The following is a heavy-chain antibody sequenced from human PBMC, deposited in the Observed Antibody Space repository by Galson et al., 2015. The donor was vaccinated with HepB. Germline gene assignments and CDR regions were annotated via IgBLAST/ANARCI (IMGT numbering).Heavy chain of an antibody. CDR2: FDPEHGQT. J-gene: IGHJ4*02. D-gene: IGHD3-3*01. CDR1: GYTLSEFS. CDR3: SALWKGYYTNDY. Sequence: SVKVSCKVYGYTLSEFSIHWVRQKPGKGLDWMGTFDPEHGQTVYAQKLQGRITMTEDTSSDTAYLELSSLTSEDTAVYFCSALWKGYYTNDYWGQGTLVTVSS. V-gene: IGHV1-24*01.